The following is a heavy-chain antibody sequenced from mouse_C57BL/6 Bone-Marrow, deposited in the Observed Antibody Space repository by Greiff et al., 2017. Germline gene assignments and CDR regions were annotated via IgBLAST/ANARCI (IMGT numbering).Heavy chain of an antibody. CDR2: IYPRSGNT. Sequence: QVQLQQSGAELARPGASVKLSCKASGYTFTSYGISWVKQSPGQGLEWIGEIYPRSGNTYYNEKFKGKATLTADKSSSTAYMELRSLTSEDSAVYFCARLSAWFAYWGQGTLVTVSA. CDR1: GYTFTSYG. V-gene: IGHV1-81*01. CDR3: ARLSAWFAY. J-gene: IGHJ3*01.